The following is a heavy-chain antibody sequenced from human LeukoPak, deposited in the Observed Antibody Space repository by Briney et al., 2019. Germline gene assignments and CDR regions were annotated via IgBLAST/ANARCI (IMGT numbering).Heavy chain of an antibody. V-gene: IGHV1-18*01. Sequence: GASVKLSCKASGYTFTSYGISWVRQAPGQGLEWMGWISAYNGNTNYAQKLQGRVTMTTDTSTSTAYMELRSLRSDDTAVYYCARGRSSGWYDYYYYGMDVWGQGTTVTVSS. CDR3: ARGRSSGWYDYYYYGMDV. J-gene: IGHJ6*02. CDR2: ISAYNGNT. D-gene: IGHD6-19*01. CDR1: GYTFTSYG.